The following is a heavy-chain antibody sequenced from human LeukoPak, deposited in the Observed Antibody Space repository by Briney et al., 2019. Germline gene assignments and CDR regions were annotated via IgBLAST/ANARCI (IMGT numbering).Heavy chain of an antibody. CDR3: ARDRPDTAMVFAY. CDR2: IWYDGSNK. J-gene: IGHJ4*02. V-gene: IGHV3-33*01. CDR1: GFTFSSYG. Sequence: PGGSLRLSCAASGFTFSSYGMHWVRQAPGKGLEWVAVIWYDGSNKYYADSVKGRFTISRDNSKNTLYLQMNSLRAEDTAVYYCARDRPDTAMVFAYWGQGTLVTVSS. D-gene: IGHD5-18*01.